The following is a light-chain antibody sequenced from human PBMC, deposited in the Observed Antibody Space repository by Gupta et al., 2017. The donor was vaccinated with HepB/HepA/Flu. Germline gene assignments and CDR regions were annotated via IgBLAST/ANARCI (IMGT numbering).Light chain of an antibody. V-gene: IGLV4-60*03. CDR3: ETWDSNIRV. CDR2: VESSGRY. CDR1: SGYSHYS. Sequence: QLMVTQSSSASSSLGSSVTLTCTLSSGYSHYSIGWHQQQPGKAPRFLMKVESSGRYNKGSGIPVRFSGSSSGAARYLTISNLQSEDEADYYCETWDSNIRVFGGGTKLTVL. J-gene: IGLJ2*01.